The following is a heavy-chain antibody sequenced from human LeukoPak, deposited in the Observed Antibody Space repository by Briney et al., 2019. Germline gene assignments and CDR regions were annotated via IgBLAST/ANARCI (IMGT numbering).Heavy chain of an antibody. CDR1: GGSISSSSYY. V-gene: IGHV4-39*01. D-gene: IGHD1-1*01. J-gene: IGHJ4*02. CDR3: ARVITTNYFDY. Sequence: TSETLSLTCTVSGGSISSSSYYWGWIRQPPGKGLEWIGSIYYSGSTYYNPSLKSRVTISVDTSKNQFSLKLSSVTAADTAVYYCARVITTNYFDYWGQGTLVTVSS. CDR2: IYYSGST.